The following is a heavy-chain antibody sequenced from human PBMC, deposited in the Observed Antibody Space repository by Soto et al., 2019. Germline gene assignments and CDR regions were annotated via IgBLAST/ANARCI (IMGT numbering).Heavy chain of an antibody. J-gene: IGHJ4*02. CDR1: GFTFSSSG. CDR2: ISYDGSNK. D-gene: IGHD1-20*01. V-gene: IGHV3-30*18. Sequence: GGSLRLSCAASGFTFSSSGMHWVRQAPGKGLEWVAVISYDGSNKFYADSVKGRFTISRDNFRNTLYLQMNSLRAEDTAVYYCAKEFHSWNYFDYWGQGILVTVSS. CDR3: AKEFHSWNYFDY.